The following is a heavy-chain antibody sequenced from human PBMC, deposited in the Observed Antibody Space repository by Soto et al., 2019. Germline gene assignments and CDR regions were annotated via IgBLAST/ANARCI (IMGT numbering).Heavy chain of an antibody. Sequence: GGSLRLSCQASGFNFDNYGMHWVRQAPGKGLEWVAVITYDGSNKYYADSVKGRFTISRDNSKNTLSLHLNTLKPEDTAVYHCAKDRVGGTFYTPLGFWGQRTVVTVSS. V-gene: IGHV3-30*18. CDR1: GFNFDNYG. CDR2: ITYDGSNK. D-gene: IGHD1-7*01. CDR3: AKDRVGGTFYTPLGF. J-gene: IGHJ1*01.